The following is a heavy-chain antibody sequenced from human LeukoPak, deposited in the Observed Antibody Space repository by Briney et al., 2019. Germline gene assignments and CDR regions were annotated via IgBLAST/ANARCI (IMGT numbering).Heavy chain of an antibody. Sequence: SQTLSLTCTVSGGSISSGDYYWSWIRQPPGKGLEWIGYIYYSGSTYYNPSLKSRVTISVDTSKNQFSLRLSSVTAADTAVYYCARVGSGNIDYWGQGTLFTVSS. V-gene: IGHV4-30-4*08. CDR1: GGSISSGDYY. CDR3: ARVGSGNIDY. J-gene: IGHJ4*02. CDR2: IYYSGST. D-gene: IGHD2-15*01.